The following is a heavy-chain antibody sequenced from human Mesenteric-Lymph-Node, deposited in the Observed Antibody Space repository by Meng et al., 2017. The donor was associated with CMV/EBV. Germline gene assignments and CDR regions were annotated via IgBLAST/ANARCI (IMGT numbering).Heavy chain of an antibody. V-gene: IGHV3-7*01. J-gene: IGHJ4*02. CDR2: IKEDGTQK. D-gene: IGHD6-13*01. CDR3: ARGGIAASY. Sequence: GGSLRLSCEASGFTFSSHWMSWVRQAPGKGLEWVANIKEDGTQKYYVDSVKGRFTISRDNAKNSLYLQMNSLRAEDTAVYYCARGGIAASYWGQGTLVTVSS. CDR1: GFTFSSHW.